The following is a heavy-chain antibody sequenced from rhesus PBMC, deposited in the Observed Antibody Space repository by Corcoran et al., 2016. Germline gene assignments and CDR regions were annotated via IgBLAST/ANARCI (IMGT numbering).Heavy chain of an antibody. CDR3: ARGTMAAAATFDY. Sequence: QVQLQESGPGLVKPSETLSLTCAVSGYSISSGYYYWSWIRQPPGKGLEWIGYITYSGSTGYNPSLKSRVTISREASKNQFSLKLSSVTAADAAVYYCARGTMAAAATFDYWGQGVLVTVSS. CDR2: ITYSGST. J-gene: IGHJ4*01. D-gene: IGHD6-25*01. V-gene: IGHV4-122*02. CDR1: GYSISSGYYY.